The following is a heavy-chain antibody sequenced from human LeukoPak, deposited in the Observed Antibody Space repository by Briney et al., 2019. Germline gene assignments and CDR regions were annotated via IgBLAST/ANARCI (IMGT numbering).Heavy chain of an antibody. CDR2: ISSSGSTI. J-gene: IGHJ3*02. V-gene: IGHV3-48*03. CDR3: ARGPPYYYGSGSSLRGAFDI. D-gene: IGHD3-10*01. Sequence: GGSLRLSCAASGFTFSSYEMNWVRQAPGKGLEWVSYISSSGSTIYYADSVKGRFTISRDNAKNSLYLQMNSLRAEDTALCYCARGPPYYYGSGSSLRGAFDIWGQGTMVTVSS. CDR1: GFTFSSYE.